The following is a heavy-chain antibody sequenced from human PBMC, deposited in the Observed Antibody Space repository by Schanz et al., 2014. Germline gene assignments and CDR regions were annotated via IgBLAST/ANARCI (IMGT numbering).Heavy chain of an antibody. V-gene: IGHV3-74*01. CDR1: GFTFSSYW. CDR3: ARHVLWFGHICFAR. Sequence: QPGGSLRLSCAASGFTFSSYWMHWVRQVPGKGLVWFSRIKSDGGSTSYADSVKGRLTISRDNAKNTLYRQMNSLRDDYTSGYYCARHVLWFGHICFARRGQGILVSVS. CDR2: IKSDGGST. J-gene: IGHJ5*02. D-gene: IGHD3-10*01.